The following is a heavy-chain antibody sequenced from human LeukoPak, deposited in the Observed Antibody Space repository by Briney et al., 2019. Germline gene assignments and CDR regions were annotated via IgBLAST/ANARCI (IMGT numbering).Heavy chain of an antibody. CDR3: AKDGGLWVSAHWGDS. CDR2: ISYDGSNK. Sequence: GRSLRLSCAASGFTFSSYAMHWVRQAPGKGLEWVAVISYDGSNKYYADSVKGRFTISRDNSKNTLFLQMNSLRAEDTAVYYCAKDGGLWVSAHWGDSWGRGTLVTVSS. J-gene: IGHJ4*02. D-gene: IGHD7-27*01. CDR1: GFTFSSYA. V-gene: IGHV3-30*04.